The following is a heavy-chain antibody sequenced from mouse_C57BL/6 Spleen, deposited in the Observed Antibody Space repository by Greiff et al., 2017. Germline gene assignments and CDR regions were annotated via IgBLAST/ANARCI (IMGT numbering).Heavy chain of an antibody. V-gene: IGHV14-4*01. J-gene: IGHJ3*01. CDR1: GFNIKDDY. D-gene: IGHD1-1*01. Sequence: VQLQQSGAELVRPGASVKLSCTASGFNIKDDYMPWVKQRPEQGLEWIGWIGPENGDTESASKFQGKATITADTSSNTAYLQLSSLTSEDTAVYYCTFITTVEGAWFAYWGQGTLVTVSA. CDR2: IGPENGDT. CDR3: TFITTVEGAWFAY.